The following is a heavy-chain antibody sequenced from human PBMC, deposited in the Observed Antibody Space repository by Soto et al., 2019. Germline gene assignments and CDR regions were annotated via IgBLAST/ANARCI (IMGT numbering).Heavy chain of an antibody. V-gene: IGHV3-23*01. J-gene: IGHJ4*02. Sequence: PGWSLRLSCAASGFSFAGYAVTWVRQAPGRGLEWVAAISGGGGSTYFAASVKGRFTISRDNSLNTVHLQMSSLRDEDTAVYYCAKTESFNGYYNAFDYWGRGTQVTVSS. CDR2: ISGGGGST. D-gene: IGHD3-9*01. CDR1: GFSFAGYA. CDR3: AKTESFNGYYNAFDY.